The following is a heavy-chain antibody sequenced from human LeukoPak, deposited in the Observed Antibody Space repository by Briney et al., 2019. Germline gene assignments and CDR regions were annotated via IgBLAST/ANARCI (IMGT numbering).Heavy chain of an antibody. CDR3: ARERWFCGGDCYSFFDY. V-gene: IGHV4-39*07. Sequence: SETLSLTCTVSGGSISSSSYYWGWIRQPPGKGLEWIGRIYTIGRTNYNPSLRSRVTVSVDTSKNQFSLKLSSVTAADTAVYYCARERWFCGGDCYSFFDYWGQGTLVTVSS. CDR1: GGSISSSSYY. CDR2: IYTIGRT. D-gene: IGHD2-21*02. J-gene: IGHJ4*02.